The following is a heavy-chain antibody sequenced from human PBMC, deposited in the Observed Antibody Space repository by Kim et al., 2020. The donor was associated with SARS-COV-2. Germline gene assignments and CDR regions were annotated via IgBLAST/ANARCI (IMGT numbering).Heavy chain of an antibody. Sequence: SETLSLTCTVSGGSISSSSYYWGWIRQPPGKGLEWIGSIYYSGSTYYNPSLKSRVTISVDTSKNQFSLKLSSVTAADTAVYYCARLPSYDYVWGDSPPFDYWGQGTLVTVSS. J-gene: IGHJ4*02. CDR2: IYYSGST. D-gene: IGHD3-16*01. CDR1: GGSISSSSYY. CDR3: ARLPSYDYVWGDSPPFDY. V-gene: IGHV4-39*01.